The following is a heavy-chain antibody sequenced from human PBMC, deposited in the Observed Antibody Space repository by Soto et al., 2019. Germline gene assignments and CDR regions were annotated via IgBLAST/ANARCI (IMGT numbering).Heavy chain of an antibody. CDR1: GFTFSSYG. V-gene: IGHV3-33*01. J-gene: IGHJ5*02. CDR3: SRDKIRSRVSSGLGNWFNP. D-gene: IGHD6-19*01. Sequence: GSLRLSCAASGFTFSSYGMHWVRQAPGKGLEWVAVIWYDGSNKYYADSVKGRFTISRDNSKNTLYLQMNSLRAEDTAVYYCSRDKIRSRVSSGLGNWFNPWGQGTLVTVS. CDR2: IWYDGSNK.